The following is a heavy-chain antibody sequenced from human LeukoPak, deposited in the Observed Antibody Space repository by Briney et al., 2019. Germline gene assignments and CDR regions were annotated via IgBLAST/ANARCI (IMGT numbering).Heavy chain of an antibody. CDR1: GGTFSSYA. D-gene: IGHD5-18*01. V-gene: IGHV1-69*04. CDR3: ARVKQRGYSYGTDAFDI. Sequence: GASVKVSCKASGGTFSSYAISWVRQAPGQGLEWMGRIIPILGIANYAQKFQGRVTITADKSTSTAYMELSSLRSEDTAVYYCARVKQRGYSYGTDAFDIRGQGTMVTVSS. J-gene: IGHJ3*02. CDR2: IIPILGIA.